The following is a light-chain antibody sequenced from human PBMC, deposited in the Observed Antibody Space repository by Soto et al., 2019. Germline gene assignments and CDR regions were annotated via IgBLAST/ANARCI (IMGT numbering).Light chain of an antibody. Sequence: EIVLTQSPGTLSLSPGERATLSCRASQSVSSSYLAWYQQKPGQAPRLLIYGASSRATGIPDRFSGSGSGTDFTLNISRLDPEDFAVYYCQQYGSSPLTFGPGTKVDIK. CDR1: QSVSSSY. J-gene: IGKJ3*01. CDR3: QQYGSSPLT. CDR2: GAS. V-gene: IGKV3-20*01.